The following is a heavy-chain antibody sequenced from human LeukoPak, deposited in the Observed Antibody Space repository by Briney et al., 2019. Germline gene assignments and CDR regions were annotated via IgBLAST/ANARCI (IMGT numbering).Heavy chain of an antibody. CDR1: EFTLRSYG. J-gene: IGHJ6*04. D-gene: IGHD3-10*02. Sequence: GGSLRLLCAAWEFTLRSYGMSWVRQARGKGLEWVSGISTSGSGTYYADSVEGRFTISRDNSKNTLYLQMNSLRAEDTAVYYCAELGITMIGGVWGKGTTVTLSS. CDR3: AELGITMIGGV. CDR2: ISTSGSGT. V-gene: IGHV3-23*01.